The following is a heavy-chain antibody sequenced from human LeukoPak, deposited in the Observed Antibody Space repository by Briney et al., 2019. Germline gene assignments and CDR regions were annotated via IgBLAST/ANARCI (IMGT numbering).Heavy chain of an antibody. CDR1: GFTIGSYW. J-gene: IGHJ3*01. V-gene: IGHV3-7*01. CDR3: ARAGYYGDDAFDL. D-gene: IGHD2/OR15-2a*01. CDR2: IRQDGSEK. Sequence: PGGSLGLSCAGSGFTIGSYWMSWVRQAPGKGLEWVANIRQDGSEKYYVDSVKGRLTISRDNAKNSLYLQMNSLRAEDTGIYYCARAGYYGDDAFDLWGQGQWSPSLQ.